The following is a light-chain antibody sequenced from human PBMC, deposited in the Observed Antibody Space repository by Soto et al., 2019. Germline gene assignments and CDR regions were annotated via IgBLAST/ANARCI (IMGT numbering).Light chain of an antibody. CDR3: SSSTTSSTRV. J-gene: IGLJ1*01. Sequence: QSALTQPASVSGSPGQSITISCTGTSSDVGAYNYVSWYQQLPGKAPKLIIYDVNDRPSGVSNRFSGSKSGNTASLTISGLQTEDEADYYCSSSTTSSTRVFGTGTKVTVL. CDR2: DVN. CDR1: SSDVGAYNY. V-gene: IGLV2-14*03.